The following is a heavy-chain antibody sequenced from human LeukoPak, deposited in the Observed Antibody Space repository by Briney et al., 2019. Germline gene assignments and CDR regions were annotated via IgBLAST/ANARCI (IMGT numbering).Heavy chain of an antibody. J-gene: IGHJ4*02. V-gene: IGHV3-9*01. Sequence: GGSLRLSCAASGFTFDDYAMHWVRQAPGKGLEWVSGISWNSAYIGYADSVKGRFAISRDNAKNSLYLQMNSLRAEDTALYYCAKVGDSSSWHIDYWGQGTLVTVSS. CDR1: GFTFDDYA. CDR3: AKVGDSSSWHIDY. D-gene: IGHD6-13*01. CDR2: ISWNSAYI.